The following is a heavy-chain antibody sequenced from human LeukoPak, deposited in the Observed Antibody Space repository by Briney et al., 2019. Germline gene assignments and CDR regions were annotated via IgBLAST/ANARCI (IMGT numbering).Heavy chain of an antibody. CDR3: ARSVVTQGALYYFDY. CDR1: GYTFTSYY. Sequence: ASVTVSFKASGYTFTSYYMHWVRQAPGQGLEWMGIINPSGGSTSYAQKFQGRVTMTRDTSTSTVYMELSSLRSEDTAVYYCARSVVTQGALYYFDYWGQGTLVTVSS. CDR2: INPSGGST. D-gene: IGHD4-23*01. V-gene: IGHV1-46*01. J-gene: IGHJ4*02.